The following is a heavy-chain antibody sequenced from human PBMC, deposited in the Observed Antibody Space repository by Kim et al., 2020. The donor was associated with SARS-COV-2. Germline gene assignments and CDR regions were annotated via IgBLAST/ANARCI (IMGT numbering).Heavy chain of an antibody. CDR3: ARAGGVAAAGNKHVRNN. CDR1: GFTFSSYA. CDR2: ISYDGSNK. Sequence: GGSLRLSCAASGFTFSSYAMHWVRQAPGKGLEWVAVISYDGSNKYYADSVKGRFTISRDNSKNTLYLQMNSLRAEDTAVYYCARAGGVAAAGNKHVRNN. J-gene: IGHJ5*01. D-gene: IGHD6-13*01. V-gene: IGHV3-30*04.